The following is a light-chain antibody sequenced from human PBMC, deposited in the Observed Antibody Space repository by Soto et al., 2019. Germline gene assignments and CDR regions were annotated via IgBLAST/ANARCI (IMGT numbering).Light chain of an antibody. CDR3: SAYTSSSPCV. Sequence: QSVLTQPASVSGSPGQSITISCTGTSSDVGGYNYVSWYQQHPGKAPKLMIYDVSNRPSGVSNRFSGSKSGNTASLTISGLQAEDVADYYCSAYTSSSPCVFGTGTKVTDL. CDR1: SSDVGGYNY. V-gene: IGLV2-14*01. J-gene: IGLJ1*01. CDR2: DVS.